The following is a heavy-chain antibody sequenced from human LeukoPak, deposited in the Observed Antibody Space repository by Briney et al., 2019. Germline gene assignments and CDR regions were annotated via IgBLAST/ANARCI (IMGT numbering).Heavy chain of an antibody. V-gene: IGHV3-21*06. CDR1: GFTFSSFS. CDR3: ARATSEDTALDY. J-gene: IGHJ4*02. D-gene: IGHD5-18*01. Sequence: SGGSLRLSCAASGFTFSSFSMNWVRQAPGMGLEWVSSMSETGSRQFYTDSVKGRFSISRDNAKNSVYLHLNSLKVEDTAIYYCARATSEDTALDYWGQGTLVTVSS. CDR2: MSETGSRQ.